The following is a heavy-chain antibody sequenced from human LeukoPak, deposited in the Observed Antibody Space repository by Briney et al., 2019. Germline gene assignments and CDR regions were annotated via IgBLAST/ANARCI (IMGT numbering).Heavy chain of an antibody. D-gene: IGHD3-10*01. V-gene: IGHV3-23*01. CDR2: ISDSGDST. Sequence: PGGSLRLSCAASGFTFSSYSMTWVRQTPGMGLGWVSGISDSGDSTYYADSVKGRFTISRDNSRNTLYLEMNSLRAEDTAVYYCTKWSGFGNDWGQGTLVTVSS. CDR1: GFTFSSYS. CDR3: TKWSGFGND. J-gene: IGHJ4*02.